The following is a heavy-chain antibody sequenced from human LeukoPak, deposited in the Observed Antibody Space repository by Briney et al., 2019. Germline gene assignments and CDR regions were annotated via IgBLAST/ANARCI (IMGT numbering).Heavy chain of an antibody. CDR1: GYTFPSYD. CDR3: ARDKLRFLEWSWQMDV. V-gene: IGHV1-8*03. Sequence: ASVKVSCKASGYTFPSYDINWLRQATGQGLEWMGWMNPNSGNTGYAQKFQGRVTITRNTSISTAYMELSSLRSEDTAVYYCARDKLRFLEWSWQMDVWGKGTTVTVSS. J-gene: IGHJ6*04. CDR2: MNPNSGNT. D-gene: IGHD3-3*01.